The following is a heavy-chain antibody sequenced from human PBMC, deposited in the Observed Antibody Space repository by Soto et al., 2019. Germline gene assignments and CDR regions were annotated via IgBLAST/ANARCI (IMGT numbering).Heavy chain of an antibody. CDR3: ARSSFRNYFDY. D-gene: IGHD2-21*01. V-gene: IGHV4-59*01. CDR1: GGSISSYY. J-gene: IGHJ4*02. CDR2: IYYSGST. Sequence: SETLSLTCTVSGGSISSYYWSWIRQPPGKGLEWIGYIYYSGSTNYNPSLKSRVTISVDTSKNQFSLKLSSVTAADTAVYYCARSSFRNYFDYWGQGTLVTVSS.